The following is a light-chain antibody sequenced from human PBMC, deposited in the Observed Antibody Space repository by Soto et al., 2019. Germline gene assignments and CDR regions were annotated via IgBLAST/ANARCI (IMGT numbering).Light chain of an antibody. J-gene: IGKJ1*01. V-gene: IGKV1-5*03. Sequence: DSQMTQSPSTLSASVGDRVIIVCRASQSIGSWLAWYQQKPGKAPKLLIYKASSLESGVPSRFSGSGSGTEFTLTIRSLQPDDFATYYCQQYNTYLWTFGQGTKVDIK. CDR2: KAS. CDR1: QSIGSW. CDR3: QQYNTYLWT.